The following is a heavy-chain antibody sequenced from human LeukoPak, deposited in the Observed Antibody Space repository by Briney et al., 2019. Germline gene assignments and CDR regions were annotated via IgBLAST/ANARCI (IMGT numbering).Heavy chain of an antibody. V-gene: IGHV3-21*01. CDR1: GFTLSSYS. CDR3: AREHIGGDCYCYYYMDV. D-gene: IGHD2-21*02. J-gene: IGHJ6*03. CDR2: ISSSSSYI. Sequence: GGSLRLSCAASGFTLSSYSMNWVRQAPGKGLEGVSSISSSSSYIYYADSVKGRFTISRDNAKNSLYLEMNSLRAEDTAVYYCAREHIGGDCYCYYYMDVWGKGATVTVSS.